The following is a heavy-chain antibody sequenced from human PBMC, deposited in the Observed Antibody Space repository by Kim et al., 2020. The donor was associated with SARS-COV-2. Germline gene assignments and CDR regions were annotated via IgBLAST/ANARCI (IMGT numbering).Heavy chain of an antibody. CDR3: ARVWAYYDILTGYSLEGIDG. D-gene: IGHD3-9*01. CDR1: GFTFSSYS. Sequence: GGSLRLSCAASGFTFSSYSMNWVRQAPGKGLEWVSSISSSSSNIYYADSVKGRFTISRDNAKNSLYLQMNSLRAEDTAVYYCARVWAYYDILTGYSLEGIDGWGQGTTGSVSS. V-gene: IGHV3-21*01. J-gene: IGHJ6*01. CDR2: ISSSSSNI.